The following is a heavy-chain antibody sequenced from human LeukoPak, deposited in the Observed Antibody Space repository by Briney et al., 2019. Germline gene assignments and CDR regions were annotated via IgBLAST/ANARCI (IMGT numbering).Heavy chain of an antibody. V-gene: IGHV3-23*01. D-gene: IGHD2-2*01. J-gene: IGHJ5*02. CDR1: GFTFSSYA. CDR3: AKDLGGYCSSTSCPKGP. CDR2: ISGSGGST. Sequence: GGSLRLSCAASGFTFSSYAMSWVRQAPGKGLEWVSAISGSGGSTYYADSVKGRYTISRDNSKNTLYLQMNSLRAEDTAVYYCAKDLGGYCSSTSCPKGPRGQGTLVTVSS.